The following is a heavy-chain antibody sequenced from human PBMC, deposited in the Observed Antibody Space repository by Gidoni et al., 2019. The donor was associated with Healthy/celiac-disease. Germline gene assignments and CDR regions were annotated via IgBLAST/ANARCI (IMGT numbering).Heavy chain of an antibody. Sequence: VQLVQSGAEVKKRGASGKASCKASGYTFTSYYMHWVRQDPGQGLEWMGRIKPSGGSTSYAQKFQGRVTMTRHTSTSTVYMELSSLRSEYTAVYYCARGFSSGATTGYWGQGTLVTVSS. CDR1: GYTFTSYY. CDR2: IKPSGGST. D-gene: IGHD1-26*01. J-gene: IGHJ4*02. CDR3: ARGFSSGATTGY. V-gene: IGHV1-46*01.